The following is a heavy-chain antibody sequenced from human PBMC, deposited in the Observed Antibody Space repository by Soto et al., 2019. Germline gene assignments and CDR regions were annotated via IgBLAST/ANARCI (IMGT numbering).Heavy chain of an antibody. Sequence: QVQLVQSGAEVKKPGSSVKVSCKASGGTFSSYAISWVRQAPGQGFKWMGGIIPMFGTVNYTQKFQGRLTITADASTSTAYMELGSLRSEDTAVYYCARAGSFLDAFDIWGHGTMVTVSS. D-gene: IGHD3-10*01. V-gene: IGHV1-69*01. CDR1: GGTFSSYA. CDR2: IIPMFGTV. CDR3: ARAGSFLDAFDI. J-gene: IGHJ3*02.